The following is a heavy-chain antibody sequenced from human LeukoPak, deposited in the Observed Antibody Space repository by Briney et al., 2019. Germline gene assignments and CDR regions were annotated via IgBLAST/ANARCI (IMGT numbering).Heavy chain of an antibody. J-gene: IGHJ4*02. Sequence: GGSLILSCAASGFTFSSYEMNWVRQAPGKGLEWVAVISYDGSNKYYADSVKGRFTISRDNSKNTLYLQMNSLRAEDTAVYYCAKAGSGTATIGHWGQGTLVTVSS. CDR3: AKAGSGTATIGH. V-gene: IGHV3-30*18. CDR1: GFTFSSYE. D-gene: IGHD5-24*01. CDR2: ISYDGSNK.